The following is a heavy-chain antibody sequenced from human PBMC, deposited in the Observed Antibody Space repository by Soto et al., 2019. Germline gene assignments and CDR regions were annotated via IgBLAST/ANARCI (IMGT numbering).Heavy chain of an antibody. CDR2: VSASGLNT. J-gene: IGHJ3*01. Sequence: GGSLRLSCAASGFTFSTYAMAWVRQAPGKGLEWVSGVSASGLNTDYADSVKGRFTISRDNSKNTLYLQMNSLRAEDTAVYYCARDQLYYNDISGRPLNAFDVWGQGTMVTVSS. CDR1: GFTFSTYA. CDR3: ARDQLYYNDISGRPLNAFDV. V-gene: IGHV3-23*01. D-gene: IGHD3-22*01.